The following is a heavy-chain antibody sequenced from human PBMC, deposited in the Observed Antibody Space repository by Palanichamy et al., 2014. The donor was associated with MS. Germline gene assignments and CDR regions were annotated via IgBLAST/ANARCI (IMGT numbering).Heavy chain of an antibody. CDR2: LYSGDDT. CDR1: NHRRQQL. D-gene: IGHD3-10*02. J-gene: IGHJ6*04. Sequence: EIQLVESGGGLVQPGGSLRLSVCSLWNHRRQQLHEAGSARLQGRGWSGSQLLYSGDDTYYADSVKGRFTVSRDNSKNTLFLQMNSLRAEDTAVYYCARLLGYFVSSKHGDGMDVWGEGTTVTVSS. CDR3: ARLLGYFVSSKHGDGMDV. V-gene: IGHV3-66*01.